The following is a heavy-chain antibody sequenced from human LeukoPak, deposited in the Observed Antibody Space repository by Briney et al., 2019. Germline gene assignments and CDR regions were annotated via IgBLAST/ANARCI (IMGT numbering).Heavy chain of an antibody. CDR1: GFTVSSNY. Sequence: GGSLRLSCAASGFTVSSNYMSWVRQAPGKGLEWVSVIYSGGSTYYADSVKGRFTMSRDNSKNIVYLQLSTLRPEDTALYYCTRNSGWYGISWGQGTQVTVSS. CDR3: TRNSGWYGIS. D-gene: IGHD6-19*01. CDR2: IYSGGST. V-gene: IGHV3-53*01. J-gene: IGHJ4*02.